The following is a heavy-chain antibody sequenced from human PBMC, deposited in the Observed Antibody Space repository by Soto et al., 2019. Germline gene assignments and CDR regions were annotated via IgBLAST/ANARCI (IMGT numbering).Heavy chain of an antibody. CDR3: ARDQYSYGSGSYYTFGWFDP. CDR2: IYYSGST. CDR1: GGSISSGDYY. Sequence: SETLSLTCTVSGGSISSGDYYWSWIRQPPGKGLEWIGYIYYSGSTYYNPSLKSRVTISVDTSKNQFSLKLSSVTAADTAVYYCARDQYSYGSGSYYTFGWFDPWGQGTLVTVSS. D-gene: IGHD3-10*01. V-gene: IGHV4-30-4*01. J-gene: IGHJ5*02.